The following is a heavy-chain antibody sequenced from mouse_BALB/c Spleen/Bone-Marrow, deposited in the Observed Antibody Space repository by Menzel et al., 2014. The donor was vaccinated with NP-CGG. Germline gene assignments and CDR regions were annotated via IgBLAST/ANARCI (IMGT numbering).Heavy chain of an antibody. V-gene: IGHV2-4*02. J-gene: IGHJ2*01. D-gene: IGHD4-1*01. CDR3: ARKAWDGYSDY. CDR1: GFSLTSYG. CDR2: IWSGGST. Sequence: QVHVKQSGPGLVQPSQSLSITCTVSGFSLTSYGVHWVRQPPGKGLEWLGVIWSGGSTDYNAAFMSRLSVSKDNSKSQVFFKMNSLQADDTAIYYCARKAWDGYSDYWGQGTTLTVSS.